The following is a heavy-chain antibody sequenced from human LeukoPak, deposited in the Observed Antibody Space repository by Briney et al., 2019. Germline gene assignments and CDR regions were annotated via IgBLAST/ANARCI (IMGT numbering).Heavy chain of an antibody. V-gene: IGHV4-39*07. CDR2: IYYSGST. Sequence: SETLSLTCTVSGGSISSSSYYWGWIRQPPGKGLEWIGSIYYSGSTYYNPSLKSRVTISVDTSKNQFSLKLSSVTAADTAVYYCARDLYDSSGYYYYYFDYWGQGTLVTVSS. D-gene: IGHD3-22*01. J-gene: IGHJ4*02. CDR3: ARDLYDSSGYYYYYFDY. CDR1: GGSISSSSYY.